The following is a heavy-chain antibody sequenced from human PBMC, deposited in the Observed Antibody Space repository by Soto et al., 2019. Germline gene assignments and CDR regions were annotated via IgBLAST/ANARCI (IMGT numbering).Heavy chain of an antibody. Sequence: QLQLQESGSGLVKPSQTLSLTCAVSGGSISSGGYSWSWIRQPPGKGLEWIGYIYHSGSTYYNPSXKSRVTISVDRSKNGGGGGGGGGGGGGGGGGGGGGGPPNTYWGQGTLVTVSS. CDR1: GGSISSGGYS. V-gene: IGHV4-30-2*01. CDR2: IYHSGST. CDR3: GGGPPNTY. D-gene: IGHD2-8*01. J-gene: IGHJ4*02.